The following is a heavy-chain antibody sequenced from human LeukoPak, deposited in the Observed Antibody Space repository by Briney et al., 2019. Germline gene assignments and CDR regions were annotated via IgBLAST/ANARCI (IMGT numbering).Heavy chain of an antibody. D-gene: IGHD5-18*01. CDR1: GGSFSGYY. J-gene: IGHJ4*02. CDR2: INHSGST. CDR3: ARAMVTPYFDY. V-gene: IGHV4-34*01. Sequence: SETLSLTCAVYGGSFSGYYWSWIRQPPGKGLEWIGEINHSGSTNYNPSLKSRVTISVDTSKNQFSLKLSSVTAADTAVYYCARAMVTPYFDYWGQGTLVTVSS.